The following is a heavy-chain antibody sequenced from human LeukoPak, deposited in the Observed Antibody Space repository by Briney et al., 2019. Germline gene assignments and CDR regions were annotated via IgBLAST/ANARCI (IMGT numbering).Heavy chain of an antibody. CDR1: GGSISGYY. CDR2: IYSSGTT. CDR3: ARRAPYFNYYMDV. V-gene: IGHV4-59*01. J-gene: IGHJ6*03. Sequence: SETLSLTCTVSGGSISGYYWIWLRQLPGKGLEWIGYIYSSGTTKYNPSLRSRVTISVDTSKMQFSLNLSSVTAADTAPYFCARRAPYFNYYMDVWGKGTTVTVSS.